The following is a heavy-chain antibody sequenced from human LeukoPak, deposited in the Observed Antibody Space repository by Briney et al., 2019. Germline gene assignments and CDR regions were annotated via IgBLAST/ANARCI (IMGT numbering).Heavy chain of an antibody. J-gene: IGHJ6*03. V-gene: IGHV4-59*01. CDR2: ST. Sequence: STDYNPSLKSRVTIAVDTSKNHFSLNLNSVTAADTAVYYCARFLSITLVRGGRYYYMDVWGKGTTVTVSS. CDR3: ARFLSITLVRGGRYYYMDV. D-gene: IGHD3-10*01.